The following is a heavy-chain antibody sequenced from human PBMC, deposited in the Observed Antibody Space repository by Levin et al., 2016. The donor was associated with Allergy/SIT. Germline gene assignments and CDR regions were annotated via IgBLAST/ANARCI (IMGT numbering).Heavy chain of an antibody. J-gene: IGHJ4*02. D-gene: IGHD6-13*01. CDR1: GGSFSGYY. Sequence: SQTLSLTCAVYGGSFSGYYWSWIRQPPGKGLEWIGEINHSGSTNYNPSLKSRVTISVDTSKNQFSLKLSSVTAADTAVYYCARGGLRYSSSWYRSDLNPHFDYWGQGTLVTVSS. CDR2: INHSGST. V-gene: IGHV4-34*01. CDR3: ARGGLRYSSSWYRSDLNPHFDY.